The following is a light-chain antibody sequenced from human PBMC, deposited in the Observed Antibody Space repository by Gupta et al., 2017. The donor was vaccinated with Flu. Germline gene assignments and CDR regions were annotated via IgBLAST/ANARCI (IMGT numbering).Light chain of an antibody. V-gene: IGLV1-47*01. CDR3: AAWDDSLSAVV. J-gene: IGLJ2*01. CDR1: NANIGINY. Sequence: NANIGINYVSWDQQLPGAAPKLLIYRRNQRPSGVPDRFFGSKSGTSASLAISGLRSEDEADYYCAAWDDSLSAVVFGGGTKLTVL. CDR2: RRN.